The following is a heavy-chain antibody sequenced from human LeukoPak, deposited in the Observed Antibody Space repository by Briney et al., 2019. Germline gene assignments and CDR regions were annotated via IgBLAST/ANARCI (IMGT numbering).Heavy chain of an antibody. CDR1: GFTFSSYA. CDR3: AKNSGKYDY. Sequence: GGSLRLSCAASGFTFSSYAMSWVRQAPGKGLEWVSAISGSGGSTYYADSVKGRFTISRDNSKNTLYLQMNSLTVEDTAIYYCAKNSGKYDYWGQGTLVTVSS. CDR2: ISGSGGST. D-gene: IGHD1-26*01. J-gene: IGHJ4*02. V-gene: IGHV3-23*01.